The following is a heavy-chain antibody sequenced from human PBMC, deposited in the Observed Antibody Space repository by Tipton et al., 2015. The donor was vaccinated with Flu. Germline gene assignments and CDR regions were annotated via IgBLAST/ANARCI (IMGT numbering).Heavy chain of an antibody. V-gene: IGHV3-72*01. CDR2: TRNKANSYTT. CDR1: GFTFSDHY. D-gene: IGHD2-2*02. Sequence: SLRLSCAASGFTFSDHYMDWVRQAPGKGLEWVGRTRNKANSYTTEYAASVKGRFTISRDDSKNSLYLQMNSLKTEDTAVYYCAREARYCSSTSCYRPHYYYYYMDVWGKGTTVTVSS. CDR3: AREARYCSSTSCYRPHYYYYYMDV. J-gene: IGHJ6*03.